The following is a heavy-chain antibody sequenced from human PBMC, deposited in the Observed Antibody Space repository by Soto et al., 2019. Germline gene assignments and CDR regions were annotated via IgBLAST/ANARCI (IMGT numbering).Heavy chain of an antibody. V-gene: IGHV3-9*01. CDR1: GFTFADHA. CDR3: ARSSYYYDSRGYYHPFDY. Sequence: GGSLRLSCVVSGFTFADHAMRWVRQAPGKGLEWVSGISWHSGDIGYADSVKGRFTISRDNAKNSLYLQMNSLRVEDTAFYYCARSSYYYDSRGYYHPFDYWGQGTLVTVSS. D-gene: IGHD3-22*01. CDR2: ISWHSGDI. J-gene: IGHJ4*02.